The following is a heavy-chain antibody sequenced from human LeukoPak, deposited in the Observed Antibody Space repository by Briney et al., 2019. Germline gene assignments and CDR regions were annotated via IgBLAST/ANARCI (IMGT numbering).Heavy chain of an antibody. J-gene: IGHJ4*02. CDR2: IYYSGST. Sequence: SETLSLTCTVSGGSISSTSYYWGWIRQPPGKGLEWIGSIYYSGSTYYNPSLKSRVTISVDTSKNQFSLKLSSVTAADTAVYYCARAAPSYYYDSSGYYSFDYWGQGTLVTVSS. CDR3: ARAAPSYYYDSSGYYSFDY. CDR1: GGSISSTSYY. D-gene: IGHD3-22*01. V-gene: IGHV4-39*07.